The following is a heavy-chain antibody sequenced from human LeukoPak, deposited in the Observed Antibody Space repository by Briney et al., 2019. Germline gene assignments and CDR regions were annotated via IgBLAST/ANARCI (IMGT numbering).Heavy chain of an antibody. Sequence: SETLSLTCTVSGGSVSSYYCSWLRQSPAKGLESMGYVYYSGSTNYNPALQCRVTISLDTSENQFSLKLSSVTAADTAVYYCAGEANSPTARYWYFDLWGRGTRVTVS. CDR1: GGSVSSYY. V-gene: IGHV4-59*02. D-gene: IGHD2-21*01. J-gene: IGHJ2*01. CDR3: AGEANSPTARYWYFDL. CDR2: VYYSGST.